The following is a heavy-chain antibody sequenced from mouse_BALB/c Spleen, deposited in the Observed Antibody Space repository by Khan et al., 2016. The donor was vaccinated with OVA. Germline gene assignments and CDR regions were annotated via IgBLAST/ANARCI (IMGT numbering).Heavy chain of an antibody. J-gene: IGHJ4*01. V-gene: IGHV9-3-1*01. D-gene: IGHD2-14*01. CDR1: GYTFTNYG. Sequence: QVQLKQSGPELKKPGETVKISCKASGYTFTNYGMNWVNQPPGKGLKWMGWITTYPGEPPYAEDFKGRFAFSLETSASTAYLQINNLKNEDTATYFCARVGYNGTMDYWGQGTSVTVSS. CDR2: ITTYPGEP. CDR3: ARVGYNGTMDY.